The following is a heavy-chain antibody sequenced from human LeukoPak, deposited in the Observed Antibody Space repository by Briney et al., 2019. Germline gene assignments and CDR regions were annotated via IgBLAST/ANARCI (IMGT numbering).Heavy chain of an antibody. V-gene: IGHV3-23*01. CDR3: AKDRITMIVASFDY. CDR2: ISGSGGST. J-gene: IGHJ4*02. CDR1: AITFSTYA. D-gene: IGHD3-22*01. Sequence: GGSLRLSCAASAITFSTYAMSWVHQAPGKGLEWVSAISGSGGSTYYADSVKGRFTISRDNSKNTLYLQMNSLRAEDTAVYYCAKDRITMIVASFDYWGQGTLVTVSS.